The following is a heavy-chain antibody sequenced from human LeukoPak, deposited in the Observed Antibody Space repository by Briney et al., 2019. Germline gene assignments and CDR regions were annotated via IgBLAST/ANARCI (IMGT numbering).Heavy chain of an antibody. CDR1: GASISGGTYY. D-gene: IGHD1-26*01. V-gene: IGHV4-39*01. CDR3: ARRGGSGRAFDY. CDR2: IYYTGST. Sequence: SETPSLTRSVSGASISGGTYYWGWIRQPPGKGLEWIGSIYYTGSTYDNPSLKSRVTISVDTSKNQFSLKLSSVTAADTAVYYCARRGGSGRAFDYWGQGTLVTVSS. J-gene: IGHJ4*02.